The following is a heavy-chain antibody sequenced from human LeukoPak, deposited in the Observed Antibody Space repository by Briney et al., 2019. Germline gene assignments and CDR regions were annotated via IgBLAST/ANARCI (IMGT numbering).Heavy chain of an antibody. D-gene: IGHD6-13*01. CDR1: GYTFTGYY. V-gene: IGHV1-2*02. J-gene: IGHJ4*02. CDR2: INPNSGGT. CDR3: ARTGSGSWTFSYYFDY. Sequence: ASVKVSCKASGYTFTGYYMHWVRQAPGQGLEWMGWINPNSGGTNYAQKFQGRVTMTRDTSISTAYMELSRLRSDDTAVYYCARTGSGSWTFSYYFDYWGQGTLVTVSS.